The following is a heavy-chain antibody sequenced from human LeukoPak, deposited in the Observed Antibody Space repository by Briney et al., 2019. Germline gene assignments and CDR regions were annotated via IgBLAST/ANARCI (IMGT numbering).Heavy chain of an antibody. V-gene: IGHV3-23*01. CDR3: VKDAGIYPAWYFDY. D-gene: IGHD1-26*01. CDR2: MNHDGTII. Sequence: PGGSLRLSCAASGFTLSSYSMNWVRQAPGKGLEWVATMNHDGTIIHYADSAKGRFTISRDNSKNMVYLQMNSLRADDTAIYYCVKDAGIYPAWYFDYWGQGTPVTVST. J-gene: IGHJ4*02. CDR1: GFTLSSYS.